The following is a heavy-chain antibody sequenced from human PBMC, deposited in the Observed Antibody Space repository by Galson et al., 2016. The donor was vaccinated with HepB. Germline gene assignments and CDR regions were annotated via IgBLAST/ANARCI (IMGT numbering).Heavy chain of an antibody. D-gene: IGHD2-2*01. Sequence: FLRPSCAVSGFTFSTDARHWVRQAPGKGLEWVAVISYDGSNEFYADSVKGRVTISRDNSMHTLYLQMTSLRLDDTAVYYCARTTAQYHLLRPFDFWGQGTLVTV. V-gene: IGHV3-30-3*01. CDR1: GFTFSTDA. CDR3: ARTTAQYHLLRPFDF. CDR2: ISYDGSNE. J-gene: IGHJ4*02.